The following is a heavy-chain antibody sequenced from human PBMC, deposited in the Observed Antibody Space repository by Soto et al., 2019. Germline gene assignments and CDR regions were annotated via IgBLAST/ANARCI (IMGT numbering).Heavy chain of an antibody. CDR3: VGALTYEVPYYYYGMDV. V-gene: IGHV3-7*01. J-gene: IGHJ6*02. CDR2: IKQGGNEK. CDR1: GFMFRTYL. D-gene: IGHD3-16*01. Sequence: EVQLVESGGGLVQPGGSLRLSCEASGFMFRTYLMSWVRQALGKGLEWVANIKQGGNEKFYVDSVKGRFTISRDNAKKSLFLQMNSLRPEDTAVYYCVGALTYEVPYYYYGMDVWGQGTTVTVSS.